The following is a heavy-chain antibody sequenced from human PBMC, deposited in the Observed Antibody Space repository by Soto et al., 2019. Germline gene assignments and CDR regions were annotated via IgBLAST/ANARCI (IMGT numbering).Heavy chain of an antibody. CDR1: GGSFSGYY. J-gene: IGHJ6*02. D-gene: IGHD2-21*02. CDR3: ARADRTLVTSYSLDV. Sequence: SETLSLTGAVYGGSFSGYYWTWIRQPPGKGLEWIGEINHSGTINFDPSLKSRLTISLDTSKKHFSLKLSSVTDADTAAYYCARADRTLVTSYSLDVWGQGTTVTVSS. V-gene: IGHV4-34*01. CDR2: INHSGTI.